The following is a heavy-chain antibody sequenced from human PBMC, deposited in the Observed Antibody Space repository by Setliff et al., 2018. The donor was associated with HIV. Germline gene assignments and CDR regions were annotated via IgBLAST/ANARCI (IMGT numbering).Heavy chain of an antibody. Sequence: SVKVSCKASGYTFTSYDISWVRQAPGQGLEWMGGIIPIFGTANYAQKFQGRVTITTDESTSTAYMELSSLRSEDTAVYYCASGVGIPYDYWGQGTLVTVSS. V-gene: IGHV1-69*05. J-gene: IGHJ4*02. CDR1: GYTFTSYD. CDR2: IIPIFGTA. CDR3: ASGVGIPYDY. D-gene: IGHD2-8*01.